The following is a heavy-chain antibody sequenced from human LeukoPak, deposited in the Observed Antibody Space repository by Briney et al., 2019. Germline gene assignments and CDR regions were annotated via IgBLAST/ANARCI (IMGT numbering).Heavy chain of an antibody. Sequence: GGSLRLSCAASGFTFSDNTMNWVRQAPGKGLEWVSTISSSSSYIYYADSMKGRFTISRDNAKNSLYLQMNSRRAEDTAVYYCARALGGYIYGQFDYWGQGTLVTVSS. V-gene: IGHV3-21*01. CDR2: ISSSSSYI. CDR1: GFTFSDNT. J-gene: IGHJ4*02. CDR3: ARALGGYIYGQFDY. D-gene: IGHD5-18*01.